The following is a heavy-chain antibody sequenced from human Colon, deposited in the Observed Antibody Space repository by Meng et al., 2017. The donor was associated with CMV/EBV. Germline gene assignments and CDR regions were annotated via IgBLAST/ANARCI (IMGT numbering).Heavy chain of an antibody. V-gene: IGHV3-23*01. Sequence: SGFTFSYYAMSWVRQAPGKGLEWVSGISGSGSTTYYADSEKGRFTISRDNSRNALYLQTNSLSADDTAVYYCARVRGRLWFGELFDTWGQGTLVTVSS. J-gene: IGHJ5*02. CDR2: ISGSGSTT. CDR3: ARVRGRLWFGELFDT. D-gene: IGHD3-10*01. CDR1: GFTFSYYA.